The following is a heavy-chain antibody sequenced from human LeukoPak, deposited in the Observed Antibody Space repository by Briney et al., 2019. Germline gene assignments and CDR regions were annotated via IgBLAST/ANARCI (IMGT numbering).Heavy chain of an antibody. CDR1: GYTFTSYG. V-gene: IGHV1-18*01. J-gene: IGHJ6*02. Sequence: ASVKVSCKASGYTFTSYGISWVRQAPGQGLEWMGWISAYNGNTNYAQKLQGRVTMTTNTSTSTAHMELRSLRSDDTAVYYCATGSGSYYYYYGMDVWGQGTTVTVSS. D-gene: IGHD3-10*01. CDR3: ATGSGSYYYYYGMDV. CDR2: ISAYNGNT.